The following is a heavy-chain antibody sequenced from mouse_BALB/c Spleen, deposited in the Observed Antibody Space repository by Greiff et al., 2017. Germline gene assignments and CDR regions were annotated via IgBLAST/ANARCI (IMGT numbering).Heavy chain of an antibody. CDR1: GFSLISYG. CDR3: ARDAVRRGYYYAMDY. V-gene: IGHV2-9*02. D-gene: IGHD2-14*01. J-gene: IGHJ4*01. CDR2: IWAGGST. Sequence: QVQLKESGPGLVAPSQSLSITCTVSGFSLISYGVHWVRQPPGKGLEWLGVIWAGGSTNYNSALMSRLSISKDNSKSQVFLKMNSLQTDDTAMYYCARDAVRRGYYYAMDYWGQGTSVTVSS.